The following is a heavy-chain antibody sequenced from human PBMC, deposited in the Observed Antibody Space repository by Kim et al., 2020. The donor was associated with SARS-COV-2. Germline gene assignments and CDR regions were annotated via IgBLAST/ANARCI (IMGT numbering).Heavy chain of an antibody. V-gene: IGHV3-53*01. CDR1: GFTVSRNY. CDR3: ARDLVVYGMDV. D-gene: IGHD2-15*01. J-gene: IGHJ6*02. Sequence: LSLTCAASGFTVSRNYMSWVRQAPGKGLEWVSVIYSGGSTYYADSVKGRFTISRDNSKNTLYVQMNSLRAEDTAVYYCARDLVVYGMDVWGQGTTVTVSS. CDR2: IYSGGST.